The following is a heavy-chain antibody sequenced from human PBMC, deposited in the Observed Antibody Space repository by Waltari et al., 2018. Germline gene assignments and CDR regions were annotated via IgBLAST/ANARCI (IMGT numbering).Heavy chain of an antibody. V-gene: IGHV4-34*01. Sequence: QVQLQQWGAGLWQPSETLSLTCAVYGGSFSGYYWSWTRQPPGTGLEWIGEINHMVSTNYNPSLKSRVTISVDTSKNQFSLKLSSVTAADTAVYYCARGFVFWSGYSTYWGQGTLVTVSS. CDR1: GGSFSGYY. D-gene: IGHD3-3*01. J-gene: IGHJ4*02. CDR2: INHMVST. CDR3: ARGFVFWSGYSTY.